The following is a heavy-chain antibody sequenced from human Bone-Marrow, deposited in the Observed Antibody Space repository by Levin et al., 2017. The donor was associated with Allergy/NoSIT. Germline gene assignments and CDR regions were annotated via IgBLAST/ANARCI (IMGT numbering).Heavy chain of an antibody. CDR1: GFTFGDYA. CDR2: IRSKAYGGTT. J-gene: IGHJ3*02. D-gene: IGHD3-9*01. CDR3: TRVWGYDILTGSVDAFDI. V-gene: IGHV3-49*03. Sequence: PGGSLRLSCTASGFTFGDYAMSWFRQAPGKGLEWVGFIRSKAYGGTTEYAASVKGRFTISRDDSKSIAYLQMNSLKTEDTAVYYCTRVWGYDILTGSVDAFDIWGQGTMVTVSS.